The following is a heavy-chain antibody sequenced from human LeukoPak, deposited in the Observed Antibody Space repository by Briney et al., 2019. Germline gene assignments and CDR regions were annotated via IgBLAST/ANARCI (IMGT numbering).Heavy chain of an antibody. J-gene: IGHJ4*02. D-gene: IGHD2-2*01. CDR3: ARVPFTTRYCSSTSCYAVSY. CDR2: INPNSGGT. CDR1: GYTFTGYY. Sequence: ASVKVSCKASGYTFTGYYMHWVRQAPGQGLEWMGWINPNSGGTNYAQKFQGRVTMTRDTSISTAYMELSRLRSDDTAVYYCARVPFTTRYCSSTSCYAVSYWGQGTLVTVSS. V-gene: IGHV1-2*02.